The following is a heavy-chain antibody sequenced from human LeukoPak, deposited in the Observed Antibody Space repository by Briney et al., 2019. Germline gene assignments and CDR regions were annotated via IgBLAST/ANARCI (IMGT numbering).Heavy chain of an antibody. CDR1: GGTFSSYA. J-gene: IGHJ4*02. D-gene: IGHD6-19*01. CDR3: ARGGIAVAGRGALDY. V-gene: IGHV1-69*13. Sequence: AVEVSCKASGGTFSSYAISWVRQAPGQGLEWMGGIIPIFGTANYAQKFQGRVTITADESTSTAYMELSSLRSEDTAVYYCARGGIAVAGRGALDYWGQGTLVTVSS. CDR2: IIPIFGTA.